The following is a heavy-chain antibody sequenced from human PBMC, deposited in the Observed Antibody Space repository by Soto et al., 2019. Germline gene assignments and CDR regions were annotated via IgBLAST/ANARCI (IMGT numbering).Heavy chain of an antibody. J-gene: IGHJ6*02. CDR1: GFSFNDYS. D-gene: IGHD3-10*01. CDR2: ISRSSTYK. Sequence: KAGGSLRLSCAASGFSFNDYSMSWVRQAPGKGLEWVSSISRSSTYKWYADSVKGRFSISRDNAEKTLSLQMDNLRVEDTAVYYCARVLLWFGEFNDFGMDVWGQGTTVTVSS. CDR3: ARVLLWFGEFNDFGMDV. V-gene: IGHV3-21*01.